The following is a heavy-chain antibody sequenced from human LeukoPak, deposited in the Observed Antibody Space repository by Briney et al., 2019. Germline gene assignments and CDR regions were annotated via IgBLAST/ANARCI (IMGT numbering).Heavy chain of an antibody. Sequence: SETLSLTCTVSGGSISSGGYYWSWIRQHPGKGLEWIGYIYYSGSTYYNPSPKSRVTISVDTSKNQFSLKLSSVTAADTAVYYCARGNTYGSGYWGQGTLVTVSS. CDR1: GGSISSGGYY. CDR3: ARGNTYGSGY. CDR2: IYYSGST. D-gene: IGHD5-18*01. J-gene: IGHJ4*02. V-gene: IGHV4-31*03.